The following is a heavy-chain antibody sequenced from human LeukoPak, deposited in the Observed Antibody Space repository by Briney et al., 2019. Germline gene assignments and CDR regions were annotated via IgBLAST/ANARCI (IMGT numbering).Heavy chain of an antibody. V-gene: IGHV1-8*03. CDR2: MNPNSGNT. CDR1: GYTFSTYD. Sequence: ASVKVSCKTSGYTFSTYDINWVRQAAGQGLEWMGWMNPNSGNTGFAQKFQGRATITRDTSITTAYLELSSLRSEDTAVHYCARAIRYQLLSDYWGQGTLVTVSS. D-gene: IGHD2-2*01. J-gene: IGHJ4*02. CDR3: ARAIRYQLLSDY.